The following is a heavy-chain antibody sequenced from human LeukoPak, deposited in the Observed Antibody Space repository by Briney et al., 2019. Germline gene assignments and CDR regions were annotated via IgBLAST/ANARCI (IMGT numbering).Heavy chain of an antibody. J-gene: IGHJ4*02. D-gene: IGHD3-22*01. V-gene: IGHV3-7*01. CDR1: GFTFSNYW. Sequence: GGSLRLSCAASGFTFSNYWMTWVRQAPGKGLEWVDNIKEDGSQKYYVGSVKGRFTVSRDNAKNSLYLQMNSLRAEDTAVYFCARDHQNGYYFYWGQGTVVTVSS. CDR3: ARDHQNGYYFY. CDR2: IKEDGSQK.